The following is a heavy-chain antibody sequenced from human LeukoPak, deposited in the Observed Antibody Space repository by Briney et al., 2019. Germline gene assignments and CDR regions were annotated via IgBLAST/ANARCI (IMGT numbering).Heavy chain of an antibody. J-gene: IGHJ4*02. CDR2: ISSSSSYT. Sequence: KPGGSLRLSCAASGFTFSDYYMSWIRQAPGKGLEWVSYISSSSSYTNYADSVKARFTISRDNAKNSLYLQMNSLRAEDTAVYYCARAPPYGDYGLFDYWGQGTLVAVSS. CDR1: GFTFSDYY. V-gene: IGHV3-11*06. D-gene: IGHD4-17*01. CDR3: ARAPPYGDYGLFDY.